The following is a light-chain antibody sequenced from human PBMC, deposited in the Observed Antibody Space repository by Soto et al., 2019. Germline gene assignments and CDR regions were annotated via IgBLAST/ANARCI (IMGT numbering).Light chain of an antibody. Sequence: EIVMTQSPATLSVSPGERATLSFRASQSISGNLAWYQQKPGQAPRLLMFRTSTRATGFPARFSGSGSGTEFNLTISSLQSEDFAIYYCQQYNNWPRATFGGGTKVDIK. CDR2: RTS. CDR3: QQYNNWPRAT. V-gene: IGKV3-15*01. CDR1: QSISGN. J-gene: IGKJ4*01.